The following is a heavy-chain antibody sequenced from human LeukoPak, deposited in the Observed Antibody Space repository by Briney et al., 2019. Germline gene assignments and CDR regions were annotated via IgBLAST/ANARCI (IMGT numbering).Heavy chain of an antibody. V-gene: IGHV4-39*07. J-gene: IGHJ4*02. CDR2: IYYSGST. Sequence: TSSETLSLTCTVSGGSLSSSSYYWGWIRQPPGKGLEWIGSIYYSGSTYYNPSLKSRVTISVDTSKNQFSLKLSSVTAADTAVYYCASAYSYGYTYFDYWGQGTLVNVSS. CDR1: GGSLSSSSYY. CDR3: ASAYSYGYTYFDY. D-gene: IGHD5-18*01.